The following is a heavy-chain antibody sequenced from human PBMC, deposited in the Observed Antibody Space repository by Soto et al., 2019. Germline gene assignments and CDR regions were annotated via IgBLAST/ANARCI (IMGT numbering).Heavy chain of an antibody. CDR2: ISGSSTYA. D-gene: IGHD6-13*01. CDR1: GLTFSDYY. V-gene: IGHV3-11*06. CDR3: AREATGNGMDV. J-gene: IGHJ6*02. Sequence: QGQLVESGGGLVKPGGSLRLSCAASGLTFSDYYMSGIRQAPGEGLEWVSYISGSSTYADYADSVKGRFTTSRDNARNSLYLQMNSLRAEDTAVYYCAREATGNGMDVWGQGTTVTVSS.